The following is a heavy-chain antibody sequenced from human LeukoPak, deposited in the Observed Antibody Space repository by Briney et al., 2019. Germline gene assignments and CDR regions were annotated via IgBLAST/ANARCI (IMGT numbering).Heavy chain of an antibody. V-gene: IGHV4-59*01. D-gene: IGHD6-13*01. CDR1: GGSISSYY. CDR3: ARGQQLVVEWALFDY. J-gene: IGHJ4*02. CDR2: IYYSGST. Sequence: PSETLSLTCTVSGGSISSYYWSWIRQPPGKGLEWIGYIYYSGSTNYNPSLRSRVTVSVDTSKNQFSLKLSSVTAADTAVYYCARGQQLVVEWALFDYWGQGTLVTVSS.